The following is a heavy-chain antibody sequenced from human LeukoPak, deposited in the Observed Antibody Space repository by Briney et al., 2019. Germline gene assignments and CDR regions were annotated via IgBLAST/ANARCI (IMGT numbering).Heavy chain of an antibody. J-gene: IGHJ4*02. Sequence: RASVKVSCKASGYTFTGYYMHWVRQAPGQGLEWMGWINPNSGGTNYAPKFQGRVTMTTDTSTSTAYMELRSLRSDDTAMYYCARDWEDGHNRGPFDSWGQGTLVTVSS. CDR2: INPNSGGT. V-gene: IGHV1-2*02. CDR3: ARDWEDGHNRGPFDS. CDR1: GYTFTGYY. D-gene: IGHD5-24*01.